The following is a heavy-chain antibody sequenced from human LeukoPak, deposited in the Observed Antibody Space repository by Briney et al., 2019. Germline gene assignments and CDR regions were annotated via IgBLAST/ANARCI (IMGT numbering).Heavy chain of an antibody. V-gene: IGHV1-46*01. D-gene: IGHD5-12*01. Sequence: ASVKVSCKTSGYTFSSYYIHWVRQAPGQGVEWVGVINCSGGTATYAQKFQGRVTMTRDTSTSTVYMELSSLRSEDTAVYHCARHAYSGYDPFDYWGQGTLVTVSS. CDR3: ARHAYSGYDPFDY. CDR1: GYTFSSYY. CDR2: INCSGGTA. J-gene: IGHJ4*02.